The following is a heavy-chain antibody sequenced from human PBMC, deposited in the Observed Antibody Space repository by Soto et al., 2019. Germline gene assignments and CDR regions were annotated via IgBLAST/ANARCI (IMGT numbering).Heavy chain of an antibody. CDR3: ARGPRSNYDFWSGLKANYYYYYMDV. V-gene: IGHV1-8*01. J-gene: IGHJ6*03. CDR1: GYTFASYD. D-gene: IGHD3-3*01. CDR2: MNPNSGNT. Sequence: ASVNVSCKASGYTFASYDINWVRQATGQGLEWMGWMNPNSGNTGYAQKFQGRVTMTRNTSISTAYMELSSLRSEDTAVYYCARGPRSNYDFWSGLKANYYYYYMDVWGKGTTVTV.